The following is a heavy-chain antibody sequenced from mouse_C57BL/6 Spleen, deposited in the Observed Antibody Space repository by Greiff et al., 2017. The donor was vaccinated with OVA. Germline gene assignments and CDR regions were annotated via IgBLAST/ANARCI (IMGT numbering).Heavy chain of an antibody. CDR1: GYAFSSYW. CDR2: IYPGDGDT. Sequence: VKVVESGAELVKPGASVKISCKASGYAFSSYWMNWVKQRPGKGLEWIGQIYPGDGDTNYNGKFKGKATLTADKSSSTAYMQLSSLTSEDSAVYFCARFSDSSRAYWGQGTLVTVSA. D-gene: IGHD2-4*01. CDR3: ARFSDSSRAY. V-gene: IGHV1-80*01. J-gene: IGHJ3*01.